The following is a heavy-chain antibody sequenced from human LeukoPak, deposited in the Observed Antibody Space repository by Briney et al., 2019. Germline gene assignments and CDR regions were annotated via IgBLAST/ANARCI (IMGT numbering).Heavy chain of an antibody. Sequence: SETLSLTRAVSRGSISGHFWSWSRQPPGKGLEWIGYICYTGSTIYNPSLRSRVTMSVDTSKNQFSLKLSSVTAADTAVYYCAREIPGYYFDYWGQGTLVTVSS. CDR2: ICYTGST. CDR1: RGSISGHF. J-gene: IGHJ4*02. V-gene: IGHV4-59*11. CDR3: AREIPGYYFDY. D-gene: IGHD1-14*01.